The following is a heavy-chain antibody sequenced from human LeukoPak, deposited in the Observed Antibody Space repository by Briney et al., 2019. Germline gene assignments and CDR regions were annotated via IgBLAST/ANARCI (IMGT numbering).Heavy chain of an antibody. V-gene: IGHV1-58*01. CDR3: AADRLWFGELGAFDI. J-gene: IGHJ3*02. CDR1: GFTFTSSA. Sequence: SVKVSCNASGFTFTSSAVQWVRQARGQRLEWIGWIVVGSGNTNYAQKFQERVTITRDMSTSTAYMELSSLRSEDTAVYYCAADRLWFGELGAFDIWGQGTMVTVSS. CDR2: IVVGSGNT. D-gene: IGHD3-10*01.